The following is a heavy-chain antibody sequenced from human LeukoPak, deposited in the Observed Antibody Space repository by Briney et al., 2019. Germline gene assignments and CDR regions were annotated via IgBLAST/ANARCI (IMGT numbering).Heavy chain of an antibody. CDR3: ARRGYCSGNSCYLFDY. J-gene: IGHJ4*02. V-gene: IGHV4-59*08. D-gene: IGHD2-15*01. Sequence: SETLSLTCTVSGGSISNYYWSWIRQPPGKGLEYIGHIYYDGSTNYSPSLKSRLTISVDTSKNQFSLKLTSVTAADTAVYYCARRGYCSGNSCYLFDYWGQGTLITVSS. CDR1: GGSISNYY. CDR2: IYYDGST.